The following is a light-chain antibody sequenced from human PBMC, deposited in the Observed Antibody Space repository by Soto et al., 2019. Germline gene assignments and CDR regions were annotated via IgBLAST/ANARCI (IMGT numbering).Light chain of an antibody. J-gene: IGLJ1*01. CDR3: CSFAGSFYV. Sequence: QSALTQPRSVSGSPGQSVAISCTGTSRDVVAYDFVSWYQHHPGKAPKLIISEVSKRPSGVSHRFSGSKSCNTASLTISGLQAEDEADYFCCSFAGSFYVFGTGTKLTVL. CDR1: SRDVVAYDF. V-gene: IGLV2-11*01. CDR2: EVS.